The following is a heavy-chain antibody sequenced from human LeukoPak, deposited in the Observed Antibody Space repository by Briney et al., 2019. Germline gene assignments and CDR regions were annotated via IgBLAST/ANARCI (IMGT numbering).Heavy chain of an antibody. CDR3: ARDGPHYDFWSGPAY. D-gene: IGHD3-3*01. J-gene: IGHJ4*02. CDR1: GFAFSDYY. V-gene: IGHV3-7*05. CDR2: INEDGSEK. Sequence: GGSLRLSCAASGFAFSDYYMIWIRQAPGKGLEWVANINEDGSEKYYVDSVKGRFTISRDNAKNSLYLQMDSLRAEDTAVYYCARDGPHYDFWSGPAYWGQGTLVTVSS.